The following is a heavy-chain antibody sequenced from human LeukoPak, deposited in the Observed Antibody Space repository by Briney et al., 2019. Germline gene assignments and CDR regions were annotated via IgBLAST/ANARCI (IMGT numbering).Heavy chain of an antibody. CDR3: ARGYDLYYDILTGPLFDYGMDV. Sequence: SETLSLTCTVSGVSIRSSYYYWGWIRQPPGKGLEWIGSIYDSGSTYYNPSLKSRVTISVDTSKNQFSLKLSSVTAADTAVYYCARGYDLYYDILTGPLFDYGMDVWGQGTTVTVSS. J-gene: IGHJ6*02. D-gene: IGHD3-9*01. V-gene: IGHV4-39*07. CDR2: IYDSGST. CDR1: GVSIRSSYYY.